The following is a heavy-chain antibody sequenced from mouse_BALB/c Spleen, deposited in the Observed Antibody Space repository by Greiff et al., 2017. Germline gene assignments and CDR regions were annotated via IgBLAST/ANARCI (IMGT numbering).Heavy chain of an antibody. CDR1: GFSLTSYG. Sequence: VQRVESGPGLVAPSQSLSITCTVSGFSLTSYGVHWVRQPPGKGLEWLGVIWAGGSTNYNSALMSRLSISKDNSKSQVFLKMISLQTDDTAMYYCARSQELYRYYFDYWGQGTTLTVSS. CDR3: ARSQELYRYYFDY. CDR2: IWAGGST. V-gene: IGHV2-9*02. D-gene: IGHD1-1*01. J-gene: IGHJ2*01.